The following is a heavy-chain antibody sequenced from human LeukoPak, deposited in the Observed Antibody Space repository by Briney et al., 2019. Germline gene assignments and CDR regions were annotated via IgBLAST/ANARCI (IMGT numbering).Heavy chain of an antibody. CDR1: GFSLSTSGVG. CDR3: AHRSIAAAGKEFDY. Sequence: SGPTLVKPTQTLTLTCTFSGFSLSTSGVGVGWIRQPPGKALEWLALIYWNDDKRYSPSLKSRLTITKDTSKNQVVLTTTNMDPVDTATYYCAHRSIAAAGKEFDYWGQGTLVTVSS. J-gene: IGHJ4*02. CDR2: IYWNDDK. V-gene: IGHV2-5*01. D-gene: IGHD6-13*01.